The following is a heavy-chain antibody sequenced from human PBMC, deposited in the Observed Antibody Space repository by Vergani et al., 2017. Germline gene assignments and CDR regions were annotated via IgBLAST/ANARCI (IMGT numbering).Heavy chain of an antibody. V-gene: IGHV3-23*01. J-gene: IGHJ4*02. CDR3: TKGSRGYTGYFFDY. Sequence: EVQLLESGGGLVQPGVSLRLSCEASGFSFPGCAMSWVRQAPGKGLEWVSSVSGSSATPYYADSVKGRFIISRDNSKNTLHLQMNSLRADDTAVYYCTKGSRGYTGYFFDYWGQGTLATVSS. CDR1: GFSFPGCA. D-gene: IGHD5-12*01. CDR2: VSGSSATP.